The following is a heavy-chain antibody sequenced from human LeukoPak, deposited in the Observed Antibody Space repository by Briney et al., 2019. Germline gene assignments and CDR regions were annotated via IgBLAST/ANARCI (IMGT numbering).Heavy chain of an antibody. V-gene: IGHV4-39*01. CDR3: ARRCGYYLVGYFDY. CDR1: GGSISSSSYY. Sequence: PSETLSLTCTVSGGSISSSSYYWGWIRQPPGKGLEWIGSIYYSGSTYYNPSLKSRVNISVDTSKNQLARKLSSVTAVDTAVYYCARRCGYYLVGYFDYWGQGTLVTVSS. CDR2: IYYSGST. D-gene: IGHD4-17*01. J-gene: IGHJ4*02.